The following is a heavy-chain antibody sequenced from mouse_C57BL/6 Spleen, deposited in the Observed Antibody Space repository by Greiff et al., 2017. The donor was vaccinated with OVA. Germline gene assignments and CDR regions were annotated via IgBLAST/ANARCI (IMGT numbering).Heavy chain of an antibody. Sequence: EVQLVESGGGLVKPGGSLKLSCAASGFTFSSYAMSWVRQTPEKRLEWVATISDGGSYTYYPANVKGRFTISSDNAKNNLYLQMSHLKSEDTAIYYCARVYDYDGIYYAMDYWGQGTSVTVSS. CDR1: GFTFSSYA. CDR2: ISDGGSYT. J-gene: IGHJ4*01. V-gene: IGHV5-4*01. CDR3: ARVYDYDGIYYAMDY. D-gene: IGHD2-4*01.